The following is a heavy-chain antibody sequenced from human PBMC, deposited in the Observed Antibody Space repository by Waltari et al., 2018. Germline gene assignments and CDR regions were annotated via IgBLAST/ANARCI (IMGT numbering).Heavy chain of an antibody. V-gene: IGHV1-69*05. CDR2: IIPIHGTA. J-gene: IGHJ4*02. Sequence: QVQLVQSGAEVKKPGSSVKVSCKASGGTFSSYAISWVRQAPGQGLEWMGGIIPIHGTAVYAQKCQGRVTSTTDVSTSTAYIELGSLRSEDTAVYYCARAMVDSSSWYLGYFDYWGQGTLVTVSS. CDR3: ARAMVDSSSWYLGYFDY. CDR1: GGTFSSYA. D-gene: IGHD6-13*01.